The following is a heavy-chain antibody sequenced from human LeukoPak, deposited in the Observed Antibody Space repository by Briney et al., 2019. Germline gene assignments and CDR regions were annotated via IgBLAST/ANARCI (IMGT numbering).Heavy chain of an antibody. Sequence: ASVKVPCKASGYTFTSYGISWVRQAPGQGLEWMGWISTYNGNTRHAQMVQGRVTMTTDTSTSTAYMELRSLRSDDTAVYYCARDLYGVTGTHNWFDPWGQGTLVTVSS. CDR3: ARDLYGVTGTHNWFDP. D-gene: IGHD1-7*01. J-gene: IGHJ5*02. CDR1: GYTFTSYG. CDR2: ISTYNGNT. V-gene: IGHV1-18*01.